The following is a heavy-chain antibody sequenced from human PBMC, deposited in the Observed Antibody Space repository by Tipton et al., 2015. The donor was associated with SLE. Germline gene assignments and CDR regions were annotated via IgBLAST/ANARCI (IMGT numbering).Heavy chain of an antibody. CDR1: PGSISSDNDY. D-gene: IGHD3-3*02. CDR3: AREGVHFWSGSSYYYYYYMDV. Sequence: TLSLTCTVSPGSISSDNDYWGWIRQSPGKGLEWIGAISYRGSTNYNPSLKSRITISEDTSKQQFSLKLTSLTAADTAVYYCAREGVHFWSGSSYYYYYYMDVWGKGTTVTVSS. CDR2: ISYRGST. V-gene: IGHV4-39*07. J-gene: IGHJ6*03.